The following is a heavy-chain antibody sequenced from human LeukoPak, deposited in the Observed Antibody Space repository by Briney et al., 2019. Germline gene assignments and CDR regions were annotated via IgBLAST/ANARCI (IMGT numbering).Heavy chain of an antibody. CDR1: GYIFTTKW. V-gene: IGHV5-51*01. CDR3: ARLGGIWFGEFNWFDP. CDR2: IYPGDSTT. J-gene: IGHJ5*02. Sequence: GESLKISCYGSGYIFTTKWIGWVRQMPGKGLEWMGIIYPGDSTTRYSPSFQGHVTISADKSISTAYLQWSSLKASDTAMYYCARLGGIWFGEFNWFDPWGQGTLVTVSS. D-gene: IGHD3-10*01.